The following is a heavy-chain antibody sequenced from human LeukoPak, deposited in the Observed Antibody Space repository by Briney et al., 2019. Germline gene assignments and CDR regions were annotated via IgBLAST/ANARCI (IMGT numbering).Heavy chain of an antibody. V-gene: IGHV3-21*01. J-gene: IGHJ3*02. CDR3: ARDLVTMRAFDI. Sequence: GGSLRLSCAGSGFTFSSYSMNWVRQAPGKGLEWVSSITSSSSYIYYADSVKGRFTVSRDNAKNSLFLQMNSLRAEDTAVYYCARDLVTMRAFDIWGQGTMVTVSS. CDR1: GFTFSSYS. D-gene: IGHD4-11*01. CDR2: ITSSSSYI.